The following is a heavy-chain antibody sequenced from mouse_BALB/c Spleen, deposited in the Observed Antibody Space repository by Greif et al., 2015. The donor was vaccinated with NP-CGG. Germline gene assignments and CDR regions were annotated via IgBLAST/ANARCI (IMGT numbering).Heavy chain of an antibody. J-gene: IGHJ4*01. CDR2: IWSGGST. V-gene: IGHV2-2*02. Sequence: QVHVKQSGPGLVQPSQSLSITCTVSGFSLTSYGVHWVRQSPGKGLEWLGVIWSGGSTDYNAAFISRLSISKDNSKSQVFFKMNSLQANDTAVYYCARNGYYAMDYWGQGTSVTVSS. CDR1: GFSLTSYG. CDR3: ARNGYYAMDY.